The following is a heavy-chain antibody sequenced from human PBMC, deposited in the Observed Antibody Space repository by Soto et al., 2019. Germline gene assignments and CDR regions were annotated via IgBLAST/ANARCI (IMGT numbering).Heavy chain of an antibody. CDR1: GGTFSRSG. CDR3: ARCPQPPDTADPYAVDV. CDR2: IVPSVDTT. J-gene: IGHJ6*02. V-gene: IGHV1-69*18. Sequence: QVQLVQSGTEVKKPGASVKVSCKASGGTFSRSGFHWVRQAPGQGLEWMGMIVPSVDTTNYAQKFQSRVTISADQFTSTVYMELRSLRSEDTAVYYCARCPQPPDTADPYAVDVWGQGTRVIVSS. D-gene: IGHD5-18*01.